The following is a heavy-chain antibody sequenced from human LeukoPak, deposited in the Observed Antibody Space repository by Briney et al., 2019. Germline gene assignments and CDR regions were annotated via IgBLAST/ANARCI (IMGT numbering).Heavy chain of an antibody. D-gene: IGHD3-9*01. CDR2: IYYSGST. Sequence: PSETLSLTCTVSGGSISSYYWSWIRQPPGKGLEWIGYIYYSGSTNYNPSLKSRVTISVDTSKNQFSLKLSSVTAADTAVYYCARHGDFDWLLNRDEAFDIWGQGTMVTVSS. CDR3: ARHGDFDWLLNRDEAFDI. J-gene: IGHJ3*02. CDR1: GGSISSYY. V-gene: IGHV4-59*08.